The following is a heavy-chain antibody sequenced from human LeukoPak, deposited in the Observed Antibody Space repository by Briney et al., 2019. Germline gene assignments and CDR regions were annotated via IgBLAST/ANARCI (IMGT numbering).Heavy chain of an antibody. Sequence: GASVKVSCKASGYTFTGYYMHWVRQAPGQGLEWMGWINPNSGGTNYALKFQGRVTMTRDTSISTAYMELSRLRSDDTAVYYCARDFSNIVVVPAAIPDTYYYYYGMDVWGQGTTVTVSS. J-gene: IGHJ6*02. CDR1: GYTFTGYY. CDR3: ARDFSNIVVVPAAIPDTYYYYYGMDV. CDR2: INPNSGGT. V-gene: IGHV1-2*02. D-gene: IGHD2-2*02.